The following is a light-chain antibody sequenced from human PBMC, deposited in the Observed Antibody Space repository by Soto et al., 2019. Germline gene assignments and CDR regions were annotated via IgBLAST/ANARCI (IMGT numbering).Light chain of an antibody. V-gene: IGKV3-20*01. Sequence: EIVLTQSPGTLSLSPGERVTLSCGASQSVPANYLAWYQQKSGQAPRLLIYGASNRATGIPDRFSGSGSGTDFTLTVSRLEPEDFAVYYCLQYGTPWWTFGQGARVEFK. CDR2: GAS. CDR1: QSVPANY. J-gene: IGKJ1*01. CDR3: LQYGTPWWT.